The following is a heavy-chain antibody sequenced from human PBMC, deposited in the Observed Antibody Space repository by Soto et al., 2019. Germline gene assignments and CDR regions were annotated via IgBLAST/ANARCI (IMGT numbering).Heavy chain of an antibody. V-gene: IGHV1-58*02. CDR1: GFTFTSSA. Sequence: SVKVSCKASGFTFTSSAMQWVRQARGQRLEWIGWIVVGSGNTNYAQKFQERVTITRDMSTSTAYMELSSLRSEDTAVYYCAATSPRLRFLEWFRPDYYYYYMDVWGKGTTVTVSS. CDR3: AATSPRLRFLEWFRPDYYYYYMDV. J-gene: IGHJ6*03. CDR2: IVVGSGNT. D-gene: IGHD3-3*01.